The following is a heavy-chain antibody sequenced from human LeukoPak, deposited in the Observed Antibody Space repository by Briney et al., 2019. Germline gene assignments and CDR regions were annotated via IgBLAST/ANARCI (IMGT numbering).Heavy chain of an antibody. CDR2: ISPSGGST. D-gene: IGHD1-26*01. Sequence: ASVKVSCKASGYTFTSYYMHWVRQAPGQGLEWMGIISPSGGSTSYAQKFQGRVTMTRDTSTSTVYMELSSLRSEDTAVYYCARARGWGHYYYYGMDVWGQGTTVTVSS. J-gene: IGHJ6*02. CDR3: ARARGWGHYYYYGMDV. CDR1: GYTFTSYY. V-gene: IGHV1-46*01.